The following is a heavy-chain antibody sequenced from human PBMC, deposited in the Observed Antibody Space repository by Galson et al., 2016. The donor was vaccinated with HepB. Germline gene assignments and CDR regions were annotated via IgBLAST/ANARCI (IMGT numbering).Heavy chain of an antibody. CDR1: GGSISSSVYY. CDR2: IYYSGST. V-gene: IGHV4-39*01. Sequence: SETLSLTCTVSGGSISSSVYYWGWIRQPPGKGLEWIGSIYYSGSTYYNPSLKSRVTISVDTSKNQSSLKLSSVTAADTAVYYCARHFGMESKGSYDNWFDPWGQGTLVTVSS. D-gene: IGHD5-18*01. CDR3: ARHFGMESKGSYDNWFDP. J-gene: IGHJ5*02.